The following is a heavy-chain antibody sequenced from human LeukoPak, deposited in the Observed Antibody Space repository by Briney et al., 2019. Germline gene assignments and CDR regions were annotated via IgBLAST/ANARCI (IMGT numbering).Heavy chain of an antibody. D-gene: IGHD6-13*01. J-gene: IGHJ4*02. CDR2: IYYSGST. CDR1: GGSISSYY. CDR3: ARDHSSRTFDY. V-gene: IGHV4-59*01. Sequence: SETLSLTCTVSGGSISSYYWSWIRQPPGKGLEWIGYIYYSGSTNYNPSLKSRVTISADTSKNQFSLKLSSVTAADTAVYYCARDHSSRTFDYWGQGTLVTVSS.